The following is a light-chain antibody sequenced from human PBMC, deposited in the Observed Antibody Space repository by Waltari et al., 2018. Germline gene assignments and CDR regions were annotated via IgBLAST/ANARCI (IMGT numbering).Light chain of an antibody. CDR2: WAS. CDR1: QSFLHMSSNNNY. V-gene: IGKV4-1*01. CDR3: QQYYNSPPT. Sequence: DIVMTQSPDSLAVSLGERATTNCKSSQSFLHMSSNNNYLAWNQQKPGQPPKLLIYWASTRESGVPDRFSGSGSGTNFTLTISSLQPEDVADYYCQQYYNSPPTFGGGTRVGIK. J-gene: IGKJ4*01.